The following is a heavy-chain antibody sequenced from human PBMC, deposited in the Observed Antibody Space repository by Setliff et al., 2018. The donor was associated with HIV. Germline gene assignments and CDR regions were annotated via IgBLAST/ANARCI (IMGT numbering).Heavy chain of an antibody. V-gene: IGHV4-34*01. CDR3: VRWYYCVSGACYRADY. CDR2: MNQSGTT. Sequence: TSETLSLTCSVYGTSLSDHYWSWVRQTPGKGLEWIGEMNQSGTTNYNPSLKSRVTMSIDTSERQFSLKLTSVTAADTAVYYCVRWYYCVSGACYRADYWGQGTMVTVSS. J-gene: IGHJ4*02. D-gene: IGHD2-21*02. CDR1: GTSLSDHY.